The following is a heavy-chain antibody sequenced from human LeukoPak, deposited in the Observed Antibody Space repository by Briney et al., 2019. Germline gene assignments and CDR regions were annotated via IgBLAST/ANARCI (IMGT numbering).Heavy chain of an antibody. Sequence: GRSLRLSCAASGFTFSSYGMHWVRQAPGKGLEWVSVISSDGSNKYYADSVKGRFTISRDNTKNTLYLQMNSLRAEDTAVSYCANENYYDSSGYLDNWGQGTLVTVSS. CDR2: ISSDGSNK. CDR3: ANENYYDSSGYLDN. D-gene: IGHD3-22*01. V-gene: IGHV3-30*18. CDR1: GFTFSSYG. J-gene: IGHJ4*02.